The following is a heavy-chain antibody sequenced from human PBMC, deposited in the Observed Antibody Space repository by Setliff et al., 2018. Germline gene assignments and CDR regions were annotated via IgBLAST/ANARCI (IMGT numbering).Heavy chain of an antibody. CDR2: IKEDGSEK. Sequence: LRLSCGVFGLTFGSYEMIWVRQAPGKGLEWVANIKEDGSEKYYVDSVKGRFTISRDNAKNSLYLQMNSLRAEDTAVYYCARDGGEYWGQGTLVTVSS. CDR1: GLTFGSYE. V-gene: IGHV3-7*01. D-gene: IGHD3-16*01. J-gene: IGHJ4*02. CDR3: ARDGGEY.